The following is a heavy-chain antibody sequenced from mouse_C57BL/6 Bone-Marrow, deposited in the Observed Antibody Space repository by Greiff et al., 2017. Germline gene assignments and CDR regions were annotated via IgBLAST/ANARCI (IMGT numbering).Heavy chain of an antibody. J-gene: IGHJ1*03. Sequence: EVQRVESEGGLVQPGSSMKLSCTASGFTFSDYYMAWVRQVPEKGLEWVANINYDGSSTYYLDSLKSRFIISRDNAKNILYLQMSSLKSEDTATYYCAREDRPWYFDVWGTGTTVTVSS. CDR2: INYDGSST. V-gene: IGHV5-16*01. CDR3: AREDRPWYFDV. CDR1: GFTFSDYY.